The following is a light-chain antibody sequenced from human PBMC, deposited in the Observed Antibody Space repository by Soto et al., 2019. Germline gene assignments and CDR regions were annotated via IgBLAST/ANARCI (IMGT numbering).Light chain of an antibody. CDR1: QSVSSNS. Sequence: EIVLTQSPGTLSLSPGESATLSCRASQSVSSNSLAWYRRNPGQPPSLLMYGTSTRATGIPRRFSGSGSGTDFTLTITRLEPEDFAVYYCQQYGGSPPTFGQGTKVEGK. J-gene: IGKJ1*01. V-gene: IGKV3-20*01. CDR2: GTS. CDR3: QQYGGSPPT.